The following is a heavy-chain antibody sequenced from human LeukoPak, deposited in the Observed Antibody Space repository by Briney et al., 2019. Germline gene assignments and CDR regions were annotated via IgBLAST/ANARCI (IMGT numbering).Heavy chain of an antibody. CDR3: ARNKYDFWSGYSPNVWFDP. CDR1: GASISSYY. D-gene: IGHD3-3*01. J-gene: IGHJ5*02. CDR2: IYYSGNT. V-gene: IGHV4-59*01. Sequence: SETLSLTCTVSGASISSYYWSWIRQPPGKGLEWIGYIYYSGNTNYNPSLKSRVTISADTSKNQLSLKLSSVTAADTAVYFCARNKYDFWSGYSPNVWFDPWGQGTLVTVSS.